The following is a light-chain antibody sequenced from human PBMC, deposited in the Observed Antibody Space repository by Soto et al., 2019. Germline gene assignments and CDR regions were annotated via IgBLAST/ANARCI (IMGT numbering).Light chain of an antibody. Sequence: QSALTQPASVSGFPGQPITISCTGTSSDVGTYNYVSWYQQHPGKAPKLMIYDVNNRPSGISSRFSGSKSGNTASLTVSGLQAEDEADYYCSSFTDMNTQVFGGGTKLTVL. CDR3: SSFTDMNTQV. J-gene: IGLJ2*01. V-gene: IGLV2-14*03. CDR1: SSDVGTYNY. CDR2: DVN.